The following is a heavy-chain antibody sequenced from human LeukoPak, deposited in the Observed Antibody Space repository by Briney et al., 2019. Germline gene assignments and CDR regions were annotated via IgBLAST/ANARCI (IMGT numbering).Heavy chain of an antibody. Sequence: ASVTVSCKASGYTLTSYGISWVRQAPGQGLEWMGWIGTYNGNTNYAQKLQGRVTMTTDTSTCTAYMELRSLRSDDTAVYYCARGLRYFDYWGQGTLVTVSS. CDR1: GYTLTSYG. J-gene: IGHJ4*02. D-gene: IGHD3-16*01. V-gene: IGHV1-18*01. CDR2: IGTYNGNT. CDR3: ARGLRYFDY.